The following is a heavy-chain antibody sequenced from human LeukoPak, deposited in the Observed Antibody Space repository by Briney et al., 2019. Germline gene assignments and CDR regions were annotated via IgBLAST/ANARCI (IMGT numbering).Heavy chain of an antibody. Sequence: PGGSLRLSCAASGFTFSGYIMNWVRQAPGKGLEWVSFIGTSGNPIYYADSVKGRFTVSRDNAKNSLYLQMNSLRAEDTAVYYCALLTVASDFDYWGQGALVTVSS. CDR3: ALLTVASDFDY. D-gene: IGHD5-12*01. V-gene: IGHV3-48*01. CDR2: IGTSGNPI. CDR1: GFTFSGYI. J-gene: IGHJ4*02.